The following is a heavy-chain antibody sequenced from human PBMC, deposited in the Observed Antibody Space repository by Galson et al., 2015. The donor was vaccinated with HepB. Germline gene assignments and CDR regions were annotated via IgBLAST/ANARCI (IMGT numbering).Heavy chain of an antibody. J-gene: IGHJ4*02. V-gene: IGHV2-70*11. CDR1: GFSLSTSGMC. CDR3: ARMEYDSSGYYCVGY. CDR2: IDWDDDK. D-gene: IGHD3-22*01. Sequence: PALVKPTQTLTLTCTFSGFSLSTSGMCVSWIRQPPGKALEWLARIDWDDDKYYSTSLKTRLTISKDTSKNQVVLTMTNMDPVDTATYYCARMEYDSSGYYCVGYWGQGTLVTVSS.